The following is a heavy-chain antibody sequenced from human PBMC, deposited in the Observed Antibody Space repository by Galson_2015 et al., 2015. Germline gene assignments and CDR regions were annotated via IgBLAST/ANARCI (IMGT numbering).Heavy chain of an antibody. D-gene: IGHD2/OR15-2a*01. CDR2: IIPILPIV. Sequence: SVKVSCKASGGTFSSYSFSWVRQAPGQGLEWMGRIIPILPIVNYARRFQGRVTISADKSTWTAYMELRSLRAEDTAVYYCAMSREEYTNSPEKHGGQAALVSVPS. CDR3: AMSREEYTNSPEKH. J-gene: IGHJ4*01. CDR1: GGTFSSYS. V-gene: IGHV1-69*02.